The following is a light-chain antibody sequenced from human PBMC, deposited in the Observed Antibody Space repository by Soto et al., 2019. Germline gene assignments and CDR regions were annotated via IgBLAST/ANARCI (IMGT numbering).Light chain of an antibody. CDR3: QQYGGSPLHT. CDR1: QSISSND. CDR2: GAS. J-gene: IGKJ2*01. Sequence: EIVLTQSPGTLSLSPGERATLSCRASQSISSNDLAWYHQRPGQAPRLLIYGASSRATGIPDRFSGSGSGTDITLSISRLEPEDFAVYYCQQYGGSPLHTFGQGTKVKIK. V-gene: IGKV3-20*01.